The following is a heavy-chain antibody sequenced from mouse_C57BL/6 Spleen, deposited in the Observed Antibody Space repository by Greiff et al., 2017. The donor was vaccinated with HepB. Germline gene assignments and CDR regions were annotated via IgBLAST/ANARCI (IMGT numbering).Heavy chain of an antibody. CDR1: GYSITSGYY. D-gene: IGHD2-5*01. Sequence: ESGPGLVKPSQSLSLTCSVTGYSITSGYYWNWIRQFPGNKLEWMGYISYDGSNNYNPSLKNRISITRNTSKNQCFLKLNSVTTEDTATYYCARELDYDSNYYFDYWGQGTTLTVSS. J-gene: IGHJ2*01. CDR2: ISYDGSN. V-gene: IGHV3-6*01. CDR3: ARELDYDSNYYFDY.